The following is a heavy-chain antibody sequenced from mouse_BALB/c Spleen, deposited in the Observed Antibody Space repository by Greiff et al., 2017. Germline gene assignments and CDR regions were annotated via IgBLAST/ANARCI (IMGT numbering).Heavy chain of an antibody. J-gene: IGHJ1*01. CDR1: GFTFSSFG. CDR2: ISSGSSTI. V-gene: IGHV5-17*02. CDR3: ARRGYNWYFDV. Sequence: EVMLVESGGGLVQPGGSRKLSCAASGFTFSSFGMHWVRQAPEKGLEWVAYISSGSSTIYYADTVKGRFTISRDNPKNTLFLQMTSLRSEDTAMYYCARRGYNWYFDVWGAGTTVTVSS. D-gene: IGHD2-2*01.